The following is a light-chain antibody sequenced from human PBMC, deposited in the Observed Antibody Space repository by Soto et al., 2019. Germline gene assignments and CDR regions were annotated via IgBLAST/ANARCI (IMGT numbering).Light chain of an antibody. CDR3: AAWDDSLNGVV. J-gene: IGLJ2*01. CDR2: YNN. V-gene: IGLV1-44*01. Sequence: QTVVPQPPSTSGTPGQRVTISCSGASSNIGSNTVNWYQHLPGTAPKLLIYYNNQRPSGVPDRFSGSRSGTSASLAITGLQSGDDAYYYCAAWDDSLNGVVFGGGTKLTVL. CDR1: SSNIGSNT.